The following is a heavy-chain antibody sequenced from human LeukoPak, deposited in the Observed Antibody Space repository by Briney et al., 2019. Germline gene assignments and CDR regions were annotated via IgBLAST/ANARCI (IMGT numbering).Heavy chain of an antibody. V-gene: IGHV3-7*01. CDR3: ARSGRGVDSFYFYMDV. D-gene: IGHD3-10*01. CDR2: IKHDGREKQDGSER. CDR1: GFTFSQYW. Sequence: GGSQRLSCAASGFTFSQYWMSWVRQAPGKGLEWVANIKHDGREKQDGSERNYVDSVKGRFTISRDNAKNSQYLQMNSLRAEDTAVYYCARSGRGVDSFYFYMDVWGKGTTVTVSS. J-gene: IGHJ6*03.